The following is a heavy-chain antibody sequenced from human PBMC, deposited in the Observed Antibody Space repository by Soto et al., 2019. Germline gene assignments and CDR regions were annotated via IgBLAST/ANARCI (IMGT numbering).Heavy chain of an antibody. CDR2: IYPGDSDT. Sequence: GESLKISCKGSGYSFTSYWIGWVRQMPGKGLEWMGIIYPGDSDTRYSPSFQGQVTISADRSISTAYLQWSSLKASDTAMYYCARTPLGVYYGSGSYYGDNWFDPWGQGTLVTVSS. CDR1: GYSFTSYW. J-gene: IGHJ5*02. D-gene: IGHD3-10*01. V-gene: IGHV5-51*01. CDR3: ARTPLGVYYGSGSYYGDNWFDP.